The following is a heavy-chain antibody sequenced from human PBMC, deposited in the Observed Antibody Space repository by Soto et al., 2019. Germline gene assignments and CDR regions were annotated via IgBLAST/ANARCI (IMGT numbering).Heavy chain of an antibody. CDR2: INPNSGGT. CDR1: GYTFTGYY. V-gene: IGHV1-2*04. Sequence: ASVKVSCKASGYTFTGYYMHWVRQAPGQGLEWMGWINPNSGGTNYAQKFQGWVTMTRDTSISTAYMELSRLRSDDTAVYYCARGYYGSGSYYLPIRNGSAFDIWGQGTMVTVSS. CDR3: ARGYYGSGSYYLPIRNGSAFDI. J-gene: IGHJ3*02. D-gene: IGHD3-10*01.